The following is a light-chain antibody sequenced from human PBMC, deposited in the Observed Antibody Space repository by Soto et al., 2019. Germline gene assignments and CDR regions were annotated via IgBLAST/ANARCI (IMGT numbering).Light chain of an antibody. V-gene: IGKV1-39*01. J-gene: IGKJ2*02. CDR3: QQSYSTTRT. CDR1: QSISSY. CDR2: AAS. Sequence: DIQMTQSPSSLSASVGDRVTITCRASQSISSYLNWYQQKPGKAPKLLIYAASSLQSGVPSRFSGGGSGTDFTLTISSLQPEDFATYYCQQSYSTTRTFGQGTKLAIK.